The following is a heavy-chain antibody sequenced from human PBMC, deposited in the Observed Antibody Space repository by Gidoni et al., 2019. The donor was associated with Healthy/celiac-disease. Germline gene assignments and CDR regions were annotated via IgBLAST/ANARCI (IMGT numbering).Heavy chain of an antibody. CDR2: IYYSGST. Sequence: QLQLQESGPGLVKPSETLSLPCTVSGGSISSSTYYWGWIRQPPWKGLEWIGSIYYSGSTYSNPSLKSRGTISADTSKNQFSLKLSSVTAADTAVYYCARVGPYCSSTSCYVLDYWGQGTLVTVSS. J-gene: IGHJ4*02. CDR3: ARVGPYCSSTSCYVLDY. D-gene: IGHD2-2*01. V-gene: IGHV4-39*07. CDR1: GGSISSSTYY.